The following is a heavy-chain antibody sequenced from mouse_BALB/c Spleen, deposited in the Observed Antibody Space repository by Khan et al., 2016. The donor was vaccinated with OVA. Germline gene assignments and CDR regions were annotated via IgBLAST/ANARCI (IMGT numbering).Heavy chain of an antibody. D-gene: IGHD1-1*01. CDR1: GFSLSASGVG. J-gene: IGHJ3*01. Sequence: QVTLKESGPGILQPSQTLSLTCSFSGFSLSASGVGVSWIRQPSGKGLEWLAHIYWDDDKRYNPASKSRLTTSKDASRNQVFTKITSVDTDDTATYYCARSARGVFSYYRFAYWGQGTLVTVSA. V-gene: IGHV8-12*01. CDR3: ARSARGVFSYYRFAY. CDR2: IYWDDDK.